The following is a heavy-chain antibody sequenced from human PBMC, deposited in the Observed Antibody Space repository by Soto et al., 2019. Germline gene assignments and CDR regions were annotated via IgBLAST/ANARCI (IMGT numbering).Heavy chain of an antibody. CDR1: GYRFQTYG. CDR2: ISAYSVDT. V-gene: IGHV1-18*01. CDR3: ARGHEVIRGALDV. Sequence: QVQLVQSGAEVKKPGASVKVSCKASGYRFQTYGMTWVRQAPGQGLEWMGWISAYSVDTYTTQKFQDRVTMTTDTSTGTAYMELRGLRSDDTAVYYCARGHEVIRGALDVWDQGTTVTVSS. D-gene: IGHD2-21*01. J-gene: IGHJ6*02.